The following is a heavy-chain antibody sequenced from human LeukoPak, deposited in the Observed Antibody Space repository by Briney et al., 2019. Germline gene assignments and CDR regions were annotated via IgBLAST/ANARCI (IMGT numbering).Heavy chain of an antibody. Sequence: KAGGSLRLSCAASGFTFSSYSMNWVRQAPGKGLEWVSSISSSSSYIYYADSVKGRFTISRDNAKNSLYLQMSSLRAEDTAVYYCARVGYDFWSGYPRPNAFDIWGQGTMVTVSS. CDR1: GFTFSSYS. D-gene: IGHD3-3*01. V-gene: IGHV3-21*01. J-gene: IGHJ3*02. CDR3: ARVGYDFWSGYPRPNAFDI. CDR2: ISSSSSYI.